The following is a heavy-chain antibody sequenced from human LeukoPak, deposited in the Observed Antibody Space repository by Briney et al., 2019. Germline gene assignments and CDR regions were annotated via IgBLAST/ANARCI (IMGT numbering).Heavy chain of an antibody. Sequence: TGGSLRLSCAASGFTFSSYSMNWVRQAPGKALEWVSSISSSSSYIYYADSVKGRFTISRDNAKNSLYLQMNSLRAEDTAVYYCARAPRGYSYGRGPGIDYWGQGTLVTVSS. J-gene: IGHJ4*02. D-gene: IGHD5-18*01. CDR1: GFTFSSYS. CDR3: ARAPRGYSYGRGPGIDY. CDR2: ISSSSSYI. V-gene: IGHV3-21*01.